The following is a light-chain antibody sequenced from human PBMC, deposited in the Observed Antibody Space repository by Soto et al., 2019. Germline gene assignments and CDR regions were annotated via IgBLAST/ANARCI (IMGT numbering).Light chain of an antibody. J-gene: IGKJ4*01. V-gene: IGKV3-15*01. CDR3: QQYNDLVT. Sequence: VMTQSPVTLSVSPGERATLSCRASQSVSTNFAWYQHKPSQAPRFLIYGASTRATGIPARFSGSGSGTEFTLTISSLQSEDSAVYYCQQYNDLVTFGGGTKVEIK. CDR1: QSVSTN. CDR2: GAS.